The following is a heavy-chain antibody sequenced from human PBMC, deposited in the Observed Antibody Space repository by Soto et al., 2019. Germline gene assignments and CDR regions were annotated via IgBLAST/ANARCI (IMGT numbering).Heavy chain of an antibody. Sequence: LRLSCAASGFTFSSYSMNWVRQAPGKGLEWVSSISSSSSYIYYADSVKGRFTISRDNAKNSLYLQMNSLRAEDTAVYYCARGTQGSSSVNWFDPWGQGTLVTVSS. J-gene: IGHJ5*02. D-gene: IGHD6-6*01. CDR3: ARGTQGSSSVNWFDP. V-gene: IGHV3-21*01. CDR1: GFTFSSYS. CDR2: ISSSSSYI.